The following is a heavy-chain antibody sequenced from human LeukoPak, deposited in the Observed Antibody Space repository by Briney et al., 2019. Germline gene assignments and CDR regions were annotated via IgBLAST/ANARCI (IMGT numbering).Heavy chain of an antibody. V-gene: IGHV3-23*01. CDR3: ARVSGYLLNYFDY. D-gene: IGHD3-22*01. CDR2: ISGSGGST. CDR1: GFTFSSYA. Sequence: PGGSLRLSCAASGFTFSSYAMSWVRQAPGKGLEWVSAISGSGGSTYYADSVKGRFTISRDNSKNTLYLQVNSLRAEDTAVYYCARVSGYLLNYFDYWGQGTLVTVSS. J-gene: IGHJ4*02.